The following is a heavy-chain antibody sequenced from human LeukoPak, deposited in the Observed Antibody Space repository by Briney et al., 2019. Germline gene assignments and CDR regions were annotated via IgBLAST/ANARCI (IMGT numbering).Heavy chain of an antibody. J-gene: IGHJ4*02. D-gene: IGHD4-17*01. CDR2: MNPNSGNT. Sequence: VASVKVSCKASGYTFTSFDMNWVRQATGRGLEWMGWMNPNSGNTGYAQKFQGRVTMTRNTSITTAYMELSSLRSEDTAVYYCARGNKDYGDYARGLSDYWGQGTLVTVSS. V-gene: IGHV1-8*01. CDR1: GYTFTSFD. CDR3: ARGNKDYGDYARGLSDY.